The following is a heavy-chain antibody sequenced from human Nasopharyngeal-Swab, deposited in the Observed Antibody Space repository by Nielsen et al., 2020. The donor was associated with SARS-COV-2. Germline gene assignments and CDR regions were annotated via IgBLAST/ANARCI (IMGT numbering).Heavy chain of an antibody. J-gene: IGHJ4*02. CDR1: RFTFSSYA. CDR3: AKDGRYSGSYPLRPFDY. D-gene: IGHD1-26*01. Sequence: ETLSLTCAASRFTFSSYAMSWVRQAPGKGLEWVSAISGSGGSTYYADSVKGRFTISRDNSKNTLYLQMNSLRAEDTAVYYCAKDGRYSGSYPLRPFDYWGQGTLVTVSS. V-gene: IGHV3-23*01. CDR2: ISGSGGST.